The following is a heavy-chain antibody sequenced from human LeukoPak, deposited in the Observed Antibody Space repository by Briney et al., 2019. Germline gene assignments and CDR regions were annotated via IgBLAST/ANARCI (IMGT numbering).Heavy chain of an antibody. J-gene: IGHJ4*02. CDR3: ARARYSGSSTPYYFDY. D-gene: IGHD1-26*01. CDR2: IYHSGST. Sequence: SETLSLTCTVSGGSISSGGYYWSWIRQPPGKGLEWSGYIYHSGSTYYNPSLKSRVTISVDRSKNQFSLKLSSVTAADTAVYYCARARYSGSSTPYYFDYWGQGTLVTVSS. CDR1: GGSISSGGYY. V-gene: IGHV4-30-2*01.